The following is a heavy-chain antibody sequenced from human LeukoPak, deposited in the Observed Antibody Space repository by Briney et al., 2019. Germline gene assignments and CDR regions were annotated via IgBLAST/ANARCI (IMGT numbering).Heavy chain of an antibody. D-gene: IGHD2-15*01. Sequence: PSETLSLTCTVSGGSITNYYWSWIRQPPGKGREWIGYIYYSGSTNYNPSLKSRVTISVDTSKNQFSLKLSSVTAADTAVYYCARGYCSGGSCPHAFDIWGQGTMVTVSS. CDR1: GGSITNYY. CDR3: ARGYCSGGSCPHAFDI. CDR2: IYYSGST. V-gene: IGHV4-59*08. J-gene: IGHJ3*02.